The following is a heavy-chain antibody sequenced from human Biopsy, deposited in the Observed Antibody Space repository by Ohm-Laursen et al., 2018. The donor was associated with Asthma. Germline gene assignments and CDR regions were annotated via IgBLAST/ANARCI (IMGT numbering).Heavy chain of an antibody. CDR2: IGPIFGSI. Sequence: SVKVSCKSSGGTLNNYAINWVRQAPGQGLEWMGGIGPIFGSIKYAQKFQDRVTISADVFRNTVHLELSSLRSEDTAVYYCARPYYDSSGYYYENLSFDYWGQGTLVTVSS. D-gene: IGHD3-22*01. V-gene: IGHV1-69*13. CDR1: GGTLNNYA. J-gene: IGHJ4*02. CDR3: ARPYYDSSGYYYENLSFDY.